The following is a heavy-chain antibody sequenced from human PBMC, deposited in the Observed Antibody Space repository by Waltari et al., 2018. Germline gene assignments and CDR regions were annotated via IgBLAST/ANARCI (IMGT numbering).Heavy chain of an antibody. CDR3: VAAKEYYYDGSGDDAFET. Sequence: QVQLQESGPGLAKSSETPSLTCDVSGYSMRSGYYWGWIRQPPRKGLEWIASIYQSGSPDYNPALRSRVTISVDTSRNQFSLEMTSVTATDTATYYCVAAKEYYYDGSGDDAFETWGQGTLVTVSS. J-gene: IGHJ3*02. D-gene: IGHD3-22*01. CDR1: GYSMRSGYY. V-gene: IGHV4-38-2*01. CDR2: IYQSGSP.